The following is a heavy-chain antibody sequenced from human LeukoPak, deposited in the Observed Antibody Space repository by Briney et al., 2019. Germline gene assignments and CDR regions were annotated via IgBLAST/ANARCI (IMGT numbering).Heavy chain of an antibody. J-gene: IGHJ4*02. Sequence: HPGGSLRLSCAASGFTFSSYAMSWVRQAPGKGLECISGFSGSGGSTYYADSVKGRFTISRDNSKNTLYLQMNSLRAEDTAVYYCARLGPYSYGKSHDYWGQGTLVTVSS. CDR1: GFTFSSYA. CDR2: FSGSGGST. V-gene: IGHV3-23*01. CDR3: ARLGPYSYGKSHDY. D-gene: IGHD5-18*01.